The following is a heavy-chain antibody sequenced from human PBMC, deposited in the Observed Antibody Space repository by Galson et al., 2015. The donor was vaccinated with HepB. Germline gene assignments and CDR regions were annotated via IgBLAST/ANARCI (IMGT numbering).Heavy chain of an antibody. D-gene: IGHD3-22*01. V-gene: IGHV3-73*01. J-gene: IGHJ4*02. CDR1: GFTFSGSA. CDR3: TRLRGSSGPGGDN. CDR2: IRSKANSYAT. Sequence: SLRLSCAASGFTFSGSAMHWVRQASGKGLEWVGRIRSKANSYATAYAASVKGRFTISRDDSKNTAYLQMNSLKTEDTAVYYCTRLRGSSGPGGDNWGQGTLVTVSS.